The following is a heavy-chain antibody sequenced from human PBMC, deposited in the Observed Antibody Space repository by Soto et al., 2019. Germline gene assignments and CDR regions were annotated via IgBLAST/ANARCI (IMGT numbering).Heavy chain of an antibody. D-gene: IGHD6-13*01. Sequence: EVQLVESGGGLVQPGGSLGLSCAASGFTFSSYSMNWVRQAPGKGLEWVSYISSSSSTIYYADSVEGRFTISRDNAKNSLYLQMNSLRAEDTAVYYCARHPERIAEIGWFDPWGQGTLVTVSS. CDR1: GFTFSSYS. CDR2: ISSSSSTI. V-gene: IGHV3-48*01. CDR3: ARHPERIAEIGWFDP. J-gene: IGHJ5*02.